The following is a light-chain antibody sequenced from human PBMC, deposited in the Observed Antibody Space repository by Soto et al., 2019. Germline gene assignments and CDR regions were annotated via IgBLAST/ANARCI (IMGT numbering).Light chain of an antibody. V-gene: IGKV3-20*01. CDR2: GAS. Sequence: EIVLTQSPGTLSLSPGERATLSCRASQSVRSSYLAWYQQKPGQAPRLLIYGASSGAPGTPDRFSGSGSGTGFTLTISRLEPEDFAVYYCQQYGSSLPLTFGGGTKVEIK. CDR1: QSVRSSY. CDR3: QQYGSSLPLT. J-gene: IGKJ4*01.